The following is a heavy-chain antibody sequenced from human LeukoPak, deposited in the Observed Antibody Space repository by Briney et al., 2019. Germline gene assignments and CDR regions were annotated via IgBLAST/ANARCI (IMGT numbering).Heavy chain of an antibody. CDR1: GFTFSDYD. V-gene: IGHV4-38-2*02. Sequence: PGGSLRLCCEASGFTFSDYDMSWVRQAPGKGLEWIGSIYYSGSTYYNPSLKSRVTISVDTSKNQFSLKLSSVNAADTAVYYCARDRHWTNDWVFDYWGQGTPVTVSS. D-gene: IGHD1/OR15-1a*01. CDR3: ARDRHWTNDWVFDY. CDR2: IYYSGST. J-gene: IGHJ4*02.